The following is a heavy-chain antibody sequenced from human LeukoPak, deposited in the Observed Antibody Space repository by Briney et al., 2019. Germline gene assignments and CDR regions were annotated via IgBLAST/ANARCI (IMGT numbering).Heavy chain of an antibody. CDR1: GGSISSSSYY. V-gene: IGHV4-39*01. Sequence: NPSETLSLTCTVSGGSISSSSYYWGWIRQPPGKGLEWIGSIYYSGSTYYNPSLKSRVTISVDTSKNQFSLKLSSVTAADTAVYYCARQRSTRVEEFDYWGQGTLVTVSS. CDR2: IYYSGST. J-gene: IGHJ4*02. D-gene: IGHD3-3*01. CDR3: ARQRSTRVEEFDY.